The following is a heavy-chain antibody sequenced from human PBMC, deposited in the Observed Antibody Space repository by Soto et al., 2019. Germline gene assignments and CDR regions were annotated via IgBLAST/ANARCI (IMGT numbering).Heavy chain of an antibody. D-gene: IGHD3-3*01. CDR2: ISYDGSDK. CDR3: ATMERLFDY. Sequence: PGASLRLSCAASGFTFSDYGMHWVRQAPGTGLEWVAVISYDGSDKYYADSVKGRFTISRDNSKNRLYLQMNSLRAEDTAVYYCATMERLFDYWGQ. CDR1: GFTFSDYG. V-gene: IGHV3-30*03. J-gene: IGHJ4*02.